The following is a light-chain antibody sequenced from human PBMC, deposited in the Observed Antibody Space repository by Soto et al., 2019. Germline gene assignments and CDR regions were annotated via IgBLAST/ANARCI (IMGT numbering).Light chain of an antibody. Sequence: LTQQPSASASLGASVTLTCTLSSGYSNYKVDWYQQRPGKGPRFVMRVGTGGIVGSKGDGIPDRFSVLGSGLNRYLTIKNIQEEDESDYHCGADHGSGSNSAYVFGTGTKVTVL. CDR2: VGTGGIVG. V-gene: IGLV9-49*01. CDR1: SGYSNYK. J-gene: IGLJ1*01. CDR3: GADHGSGSNSAYV.